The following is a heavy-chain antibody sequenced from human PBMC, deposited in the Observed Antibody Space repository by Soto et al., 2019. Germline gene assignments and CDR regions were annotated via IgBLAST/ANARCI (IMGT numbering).Heavy chain of an antibody. CDR1: GFSLSTSGVG. J-gene: IGHJ5*01. CDR2: IYWNDDK. D-gene: IGHD3-22*01. Sequence: VSGPTLVNPTQTLTLTCTFSGFSLSTSGVGVGWIRQPPGKALEWLSLIYWNDDKYYSASLKSRLTITKDPSKKQVVLTMTNMDPVDTATYFCAHTSYYHDSSGFPPFDSWGQGALVTVSS. V-gene: IGHV2-5*01. CDR3: AHTSYYHDSSGFPPFDS.